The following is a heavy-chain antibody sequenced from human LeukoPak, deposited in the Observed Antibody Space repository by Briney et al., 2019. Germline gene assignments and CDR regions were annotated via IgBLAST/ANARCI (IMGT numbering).Heavy chain of an antibody. CDR2: INANSGTR. CDR1: GFAFSFFA. V-gene: IGHV3-23*01. J-gene: IGHJ5*01. Sequence: GGSLRLSCEASGFAFSFFAMSWLRQAPGKGLEWVSTINANSGTRAYAASVSGRFTISRDNSKNTLSLQLNTLRADDTAVYYCAKPISGGLAVTADWFAPWGQGTLVVVSS. D-gene: IGHD6-19*01. CDR3: AKPISGGLAVTADWFAP.